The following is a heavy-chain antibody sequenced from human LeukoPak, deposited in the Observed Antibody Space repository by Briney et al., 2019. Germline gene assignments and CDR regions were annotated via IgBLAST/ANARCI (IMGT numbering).Heavy chain of an antibody. CDR2: INHSGST. D-gene: IGHD6-19*01. CDR3: AGGGRGWSDYFDY. V-gene: IGHV4-34*01. Sequence: SETLSLTCAVYGGSFSGYYWSWIRQPPGKGLEWIGEINHSGSTNYNPSLKSRVTISVDTSKNQFSLKLSSVTAADTAVYYCAGGGRGWSDYFDYWGQGTLVTVSS. J-gene: IGHJ4*02. CDR1: GGSFSGYY.